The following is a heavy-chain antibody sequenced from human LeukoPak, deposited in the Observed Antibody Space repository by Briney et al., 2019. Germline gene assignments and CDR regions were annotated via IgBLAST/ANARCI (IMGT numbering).Heavy chain of an antibody. D-gene: IGHD3-16*02. V-gene: IGHV4-34*01. J-gene: IGHJ4*02. CDR2: INHSGST. CDR3: AREPFGGVIVPDY. Sequence: PSETLSLTCAVYGGSFSGYYWSWIRQPPGKGLEWIGEINHSGSTNYNPSLKSRVTISVDTSKNQFSLRLSSVTAADTAVYYCAREPFGGVIVPDYWGQGTLVTVSS. CDR1: GGSFSGYY.